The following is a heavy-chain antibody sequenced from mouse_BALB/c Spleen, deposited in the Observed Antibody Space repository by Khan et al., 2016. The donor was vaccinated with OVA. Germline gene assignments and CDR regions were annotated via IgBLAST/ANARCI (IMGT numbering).Heavy chain of an antibody. D-gene: IGHD2-14*01. J-gene: IGHJ4*01. CDR2: INPRSG. Sequence: QVRLQQSGAELARPGASVKMSCKASGYTFTSHTMHWIKQRPGQGLEWIGYINPRSGYNQKLNDKATLTADISSSTAYMQLSSLTSEDSAVYYCARRTTEYALDYWGQGTSVTGSS. V-gene: IGHV1-4*01. CDR1: GYTFTSHT. CDR3: ARRTTEYALDY.